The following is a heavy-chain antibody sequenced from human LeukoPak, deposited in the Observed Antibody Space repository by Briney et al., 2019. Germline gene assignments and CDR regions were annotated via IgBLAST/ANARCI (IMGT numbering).Heavy chain of an antibody. CDR1: GGSISSYY. CDR2: IYYSGST. V-gene: IGHV4-59*01. Sequence: SETLSLTCTVSGGSISSYYWSWIRQPPGKGLEWIGYIYYSGSTNYNPSLKSRVTISVDTSKNQFSLKLSSVTAADTAVYYCARFNHYIGSDYWGQGTLVTVSS. CDR3: ARFNHYIGSDY. J-gene: IGHJ4*02. D-gene: IGHD1-14*01.